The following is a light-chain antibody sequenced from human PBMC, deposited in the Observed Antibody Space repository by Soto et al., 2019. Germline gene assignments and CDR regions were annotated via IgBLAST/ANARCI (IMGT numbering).Light chain of an antibody. CDR2: DAS. CDR1: QSISSW. CDR3: QQSYSSPPT. J-gene: IGKJ1*01. Sequence: DIQMTQSPSTLSASVGDRFTITCLASQSISSWLAWYQQKPGKAPKLLIYDASSLESGVPSRFSGSRSGPDFTLTISGLQPEDFETYYCQQSYSSPPTFGQGTKVDIK. V-gene: IGKV1-5*01.